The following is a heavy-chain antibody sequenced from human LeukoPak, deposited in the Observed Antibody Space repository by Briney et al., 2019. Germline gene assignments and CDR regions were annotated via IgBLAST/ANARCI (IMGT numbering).Heavy chain of an antibody. CDR3: ARVKRVEMATISSSGSWPSKFDY. Sequence: GESLKISCKGSGYSFSSHWIAWVRQMPEKGLEWMGIIYPGDSDTRYTPSFQGQVTTSADKSLNTAYLQWSSLKASDTAMYYCARVKRVEMATISSSGSWPSKFDYWGQGTLVTVSS. D-gene: IGHD5-24*01. V-gene: IGHV5-51*01. CDR2: IYPGDSDT. CDR1: GYSFSSHW. J-gene: IGHJ4*02.